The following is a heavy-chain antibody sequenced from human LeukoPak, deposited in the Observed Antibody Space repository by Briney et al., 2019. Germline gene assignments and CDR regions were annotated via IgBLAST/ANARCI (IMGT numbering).Heavy chain of an antibody. CDR3: AREGVLGAFDI. D-gene: IGHD3-3*02. Sequence: SETLSLTCTVSGGSISSGGYYWSWIRQHPGKGLEWIGYIYYSGSTYYNPSLKSRVTISVDTSKNQFSLKPSSVTAADTAVYYCAREGVLGAFDIWGQGTMVTVSS. V-gene: IGHV4-31*03. J-gene: IGHJ3*02. CDR1: GGSISSGGYY. CDR2: IYYSGST.